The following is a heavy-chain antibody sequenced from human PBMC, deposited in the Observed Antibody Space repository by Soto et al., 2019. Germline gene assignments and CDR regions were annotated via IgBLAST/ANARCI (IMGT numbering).Heavy chain of an antibody. CDR1: GGSISSSSYS. CDR2: IYYGGST. Sequence: SETLSLTCTVSGGSISSSSYSWGWIRQPPGKGLKWIGTIYYGGSTYYKPSLKSRITISVDTSKNQFSLRLTSVTAADTAVYYCARPSGRGVFYWGQGTLVTVS. J-gene: IGHJ4*02. V-gene: IGHV4-39*01. CDR3: ARPSGRGVFY. D-gene: IGHD3-10*01.